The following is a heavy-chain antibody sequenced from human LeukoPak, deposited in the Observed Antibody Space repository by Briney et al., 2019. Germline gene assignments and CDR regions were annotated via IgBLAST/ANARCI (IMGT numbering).Heavy chain of an antibody. Sequence: SETLSLTCTVSGGSISNYYWSWLRQPARTGLEWTGRIYSSGSTNYNPSLKSRVTMPVDTSKNQFSLKLSSVTAADTAMYYCARRHGAAAGDAFDIWGQGTMVTVSS. CDR1: GGSISNYY. J-gene: IGHJ3*02. V-gene: IGHV4-4*07. D-gene: IGHD6-13*01. CDR3: ARRHGAAAGDAFDI. CDR2: IYSSGST.